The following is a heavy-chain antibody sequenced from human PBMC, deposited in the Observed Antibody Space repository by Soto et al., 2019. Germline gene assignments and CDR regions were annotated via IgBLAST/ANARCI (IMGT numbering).Heavy chain of an antibody. CDR3: ARVGTTSWFDP. J-gene: IGHJ5*02. CDR1: GGSFSSYA. D-gene: IGHD1-7*01. Sequence: WAAVKVSCKASGGSFSSYAISWVRQAPGQGLEWMGGIIPIFGTANYAQKFQGRVTITADKSTSTAYMELSSLRSEDTAVCYCARVGTTSWFDPWGQGTLVTVSS. CDR2: IIPIFGTA. V-gene: IGHV1-69*06.